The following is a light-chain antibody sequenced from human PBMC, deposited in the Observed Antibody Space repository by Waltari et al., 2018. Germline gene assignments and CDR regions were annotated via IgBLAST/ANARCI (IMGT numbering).Light chain of an antibody. CDR3: QAWDSSTYV. Sequence: SYELTQPPSVSVSPGQTASITCSGDKLGAKYGCWYQQKPGQSPVLVIYQDSKRPSGIPERFSGSNSGNTATLTISGTQAMDEADYYCQAWDSSTYVFGTGTKVTVL. CDR1: KLGAKY. J-gene: IGLJ1*01. CDR2: QDS. V-gene: IGLV3-1*01.